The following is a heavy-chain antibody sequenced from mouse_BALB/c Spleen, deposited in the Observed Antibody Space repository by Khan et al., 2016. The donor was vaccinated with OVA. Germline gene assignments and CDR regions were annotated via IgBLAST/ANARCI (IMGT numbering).Heavy chain of an antibody. D-gene: IGHD3-3*01. CDR3: ARKEAVYYFDY. CDR1: GYIFTSYW. CDR2: IYPGTDNT. V-gene: IGHV1-76*01. J-gene: IGHJ2*01. Sequence: QVQLKESGAELVRPGASVKLSCKTSGYIFTSYWIHWVKQRPGQGLEWIARIYPGTDNTNYNEKFKDKATLTADKSSSTAYMQLSSLKSEDSAVECCARKEAVYYFDYWGQGTTVTVSS.